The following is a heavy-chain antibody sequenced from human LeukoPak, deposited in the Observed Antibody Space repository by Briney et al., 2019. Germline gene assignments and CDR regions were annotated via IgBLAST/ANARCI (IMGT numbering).Heavy chain of an antibody. V-gene: IGHV3-48*03. Sequence: GGSLRLSSAASGFTFSSYEMNWVRQAPGKGLEWVSYISSSGSTIYYADSVKGRFTISRDNAKNSLYLQMNSLRAEDTAVYYCARYGYCSGGSCFNNWFDPWGQGTLVTVSS. J-gene: IGHJ5*02. CDR1: GFTFSSYE. CDR2: ISSSGSTI. CDR3: ARYGYCSGGSCFNNWFDP. D-gene: IGHD2-15*01.